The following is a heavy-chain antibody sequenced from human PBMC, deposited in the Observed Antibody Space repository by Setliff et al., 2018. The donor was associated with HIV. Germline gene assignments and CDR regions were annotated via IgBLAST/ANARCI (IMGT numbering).Heavy chain of an antibody. J-gene: IGHJ4*02. CDR2: IKTRAGNYAT. CDR3: TRPQYFYDIGGSDY. CDR1: GFTFSGSP. Sequence: GGSLRLSCAASGFTFSGSPIHWVRQASGKGLEWLGRIKTRAGNYATAYATSVKGRFTISRDDSMNTAYLQMNSLKIEDTAVYYCTRPQYFYDIGGSDYWGQGTLVTVSS. V-gene: IGHV3-73*01. D-gene: IGHD3-22*01.